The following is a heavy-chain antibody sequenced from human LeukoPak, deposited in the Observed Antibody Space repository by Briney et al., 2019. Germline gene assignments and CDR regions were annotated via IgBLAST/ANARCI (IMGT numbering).Heavy chain of an antibody. V-gene: IGHV1-18*01. CDR3: ASLAYCGGDCYSGLDY. Sequence: SVKVSCKASGYTFTSYGISWVRQAPGQGLEWMGWISAYNGNTNYAQKLQGRVTMTTDTSTSTAYMELGSLRSDDTAVYYCASLAYCGGDCYSGLDYWGQGTLVTVSS. CDR2: ISAYNGNT. D-gene: IGHD2-21*02. CDR1: GYTFTSYG. J-gene: IGHJ4*02.